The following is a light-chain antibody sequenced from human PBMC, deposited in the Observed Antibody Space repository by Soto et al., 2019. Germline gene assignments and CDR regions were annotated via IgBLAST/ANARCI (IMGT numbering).Light chain of an antibody. CDR1: QDISIY. CDR2: DAS. Sequence: DIQMTQSPSSLSASVGDRVTITCQASQDISIYLNWYQQIPGKAPKLLIYDASNLETGVPSRFSGSGSGTDFTFTISSLQPEDIATYYCQHYDNLPRYTFGQGTKLEIK. J-gene: IGKJ2*01. CDR3: QHYDNLPRYT. V-gene: IGKV1-33*01.